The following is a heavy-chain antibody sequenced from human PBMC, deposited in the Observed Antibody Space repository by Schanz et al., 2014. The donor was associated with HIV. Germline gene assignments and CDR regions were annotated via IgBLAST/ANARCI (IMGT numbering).Heavy chain of an antibody. J-gene: IGHJ6*02. Sequence: EVQLVESGGGLVQPGGSLRLSCAASGFTFSDDHMDWVRQAPGKGLEWVSSISGNGGTTYFADSVKGRFTISRDNSKNTLYLQMNSLRAGDTAVYYCASTEFPYSSSSDYYYGMDVWGQGTTVTVSS. V-gene: IGHV3-23*04. CDR3: ASTEFPYSSSSDYYYGMDV. CDR1: GFTFSDDH. CDR2: ISGNGGTT. D-gene: IGHD6-6*01.